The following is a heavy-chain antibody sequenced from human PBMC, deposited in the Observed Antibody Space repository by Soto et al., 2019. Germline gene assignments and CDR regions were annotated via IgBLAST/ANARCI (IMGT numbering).Heavy chain of an antibody. CDR3: ARAVGVLRFLEWLGYYYMDV. V-gene: IGHV1-18*01. Sequence: ASVKVSCKASGYTFTSYGISWVRQAPGQGLEWMGWISAYNGNTNYAQKLQGRVTMTTDTSTSTAYMELRSLRSDDTAVYYCARAVGVLRFLEWLGYYYMDVWGKGTTVTVSS. CDR1: GYTFTSYG. CDR2: ISAYNGNT. J-gene: IGHJ6*03. D-gene: IGHD3-3*01.